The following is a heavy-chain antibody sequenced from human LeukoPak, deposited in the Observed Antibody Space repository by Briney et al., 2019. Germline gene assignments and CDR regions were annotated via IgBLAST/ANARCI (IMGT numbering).Heavy chain of an antibody. CDR1: GFTFSSYA. J-gene: IGHJ4*02. Sequence: PGGSLRLSCAASGFTFSSYAMSWVRQAPGKGLEWVSAISGSGGSTYYADSVKGRSTISRDNSKNTLYLQMNSLRAEDTAVYYCAKDRGITMVRGVKMGYWGQGTLVTVSS. V-gene: IGHV3-23*01. CDR2: ISGSGGST. D-gene: IGHD3-10*01. CDR3: AKDRGITMVRGVKMGY.